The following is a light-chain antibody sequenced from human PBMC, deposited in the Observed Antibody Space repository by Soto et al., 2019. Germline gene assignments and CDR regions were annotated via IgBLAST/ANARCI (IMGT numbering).Light chain of an antibody. J-gene: IGKJ2*01. CDR3: QETNYYV. Sequence: DIQLTQSASTLSASVGDRVTITCRASRSINEWLAWYQKKPGKAPKLLIYEASKLESGVPSRFSGSGSGTEFPLTISSLQPDDLATYYCQETNYYVFGQGTQVEIK. CDR1: RSINEW. CDR2: EAS. V-gene: IGKV1-5*01.